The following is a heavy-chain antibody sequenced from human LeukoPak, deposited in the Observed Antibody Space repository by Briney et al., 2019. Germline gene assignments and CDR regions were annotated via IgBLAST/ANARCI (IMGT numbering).Heavy chain of an antibody. CDR1: GGSISSYY. J-gene: IGHJ6*03. Sequence: SETLSLTCTVSGGSISSYYLSWIRQPDGKGLEWIGRIYTSGSTNYNPSLKSRVTMSVDTSKNQFSLELSSVTAADTAVYYCARASVPAAKDYYDYYMDVWGKGTTVTVSS. CDR3: ARASVPAAKDYYDYYMDV. CDR2: IYTSGST. D-gene: IGHD2-2*01. V-gene: IGHV4-4*07.